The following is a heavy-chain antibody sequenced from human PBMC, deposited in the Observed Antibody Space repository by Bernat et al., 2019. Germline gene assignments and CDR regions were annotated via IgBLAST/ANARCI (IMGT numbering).Heavy chain of an antibody. CDR2: IYWDDDK. J-gene: IGHJ4*02. V-gene: IGHV2-5*02. CDR3: ACADEYSSSLYYFDY. Sequence: QITLKESGPTLVKPTQTLTLTCPFSGFSLSTSKVGVGWIRQPPRKALEWLAVIYWDDDKRYNSSLKSRLTNTKDTSKTQVVLTMTNMDPVDTTTYYCACADEYSSSLYYFDYWGQGTLVTVSS. D-gene: IGHD6-6*01. CDR1: GFSLSTSKVG.